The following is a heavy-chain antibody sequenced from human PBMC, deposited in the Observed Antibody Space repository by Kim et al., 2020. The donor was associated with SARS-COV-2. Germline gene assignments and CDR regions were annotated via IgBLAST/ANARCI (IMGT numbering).Heavy chain of an antibody. D-gene: IGHD3-16*01. CDR2: IRHDESGK. Sequence: GGSLRLSCAASGFTFSSYWMSWVRQAPGKGLEWVANIRHDESGKYYVDSVKGRFTISRDNAKNSLYLQMSSLRAEDTALYYCARDVLGGPSGGHLDHWG. V-gene: IGHV3-7*03. CDR3: ARDVLGGPSGGHLDH. CDR1: GFTFSSYW. J-gene: IGHJ4*01.